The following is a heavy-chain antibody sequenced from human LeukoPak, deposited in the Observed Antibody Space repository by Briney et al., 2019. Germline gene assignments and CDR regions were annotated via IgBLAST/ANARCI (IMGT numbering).Heavy chain of an antibody. D-gene: IGHD5-12*01. Sequence: SVKVSCKASGGTCGSYAISWVRQAPGQGLEWMGGIIPIFGTANYAQKFQGRVTITADESTSTAYMELSSLRSEDTAVYYCASGGYSGYTAPRYYYYGMDVWGKGTTVTVSS. CDR1: GGTCGSYA. V-gene: IGHV1-69*13. J-gene: IGHJ6*04. CDR3: ASGGYSGYTAPRYYYYGMDV. CDR2: IIPIFGTA.